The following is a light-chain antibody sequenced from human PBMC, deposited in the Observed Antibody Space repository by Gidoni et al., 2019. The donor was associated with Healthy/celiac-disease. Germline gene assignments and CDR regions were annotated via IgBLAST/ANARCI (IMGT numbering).Light chain of an antibody. CDR3: QKYNSAPRT. Sequence: DIQLTPSPSSLSAAVGDRVTITCRASQGISNYLAWYQQKPGKVPNVLIYAASTLQSGVPSRFSGSGSGTDFTLTISSLQPEDVATYYCQKYNSAPRTFGQGTKVEIK. V-gene: IGKV1-27*01. J-gene: IGKJ1*01. CDR1: QGISNY. CDR2: AAS.